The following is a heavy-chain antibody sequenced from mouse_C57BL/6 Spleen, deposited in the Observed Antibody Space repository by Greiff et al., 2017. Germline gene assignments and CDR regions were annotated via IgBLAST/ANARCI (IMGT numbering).Heavy chain of an antibody. CDR1: GYTFTTYP. CDR2: FPPYNDDT. V-gene: IGHV1-47*01. J-gene: IGHJ2*01. CDR3: ARGTQTGTLDY. D-gene: IGHD4-1*01. Sequence: VQLQQSGPELVKPGASVKMPCKASGYTFTTYPIVWMKQNHGKSLEWIGNFPPYNDDTKYNEKFKGKATLTVEKSSSAVYLEISRLTSDDSAVYYCARGTQTGTLDYWGQGTTLTVSS.